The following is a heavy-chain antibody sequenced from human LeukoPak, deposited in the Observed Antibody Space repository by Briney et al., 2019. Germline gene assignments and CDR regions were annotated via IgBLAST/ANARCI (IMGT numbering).Heavy chain of an antibody. CDR3: ARVHYYGSGSYWDYYYGMDV. CDR2: INPNSGGT. Sequence: GASVKVSCKASGYTFTGYYMHWVRQAPGQGLEWMGWINPNSGGTNYAQKFQGRVTMTRDTSISTAYMELSRLRSDDTAVYYCARVHYYGSGSYWDYYYGMDVWGQGTTVTVSS. V-gene: IGHV1-2*02. J-gene: IGHJ6*02. D-gene: IGHD3-10*01. CDR1: GYTFTGYY.